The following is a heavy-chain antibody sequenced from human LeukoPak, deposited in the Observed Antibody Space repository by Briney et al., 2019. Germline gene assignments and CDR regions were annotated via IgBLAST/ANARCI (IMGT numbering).Heavy chain of an antibody. CDR2: ISYNGSSL. Sequence: PGGSLRLSCAASGFTFSSYGMHWVRQAPGKGLEWVALISYNGSSLYYSDSIKGRFSMSRDNSKNTLYLQMDSLRPEDTAVYYCAKDLIGGTAYWGQGTLVTVSS. D-gene: IGHD1-26*01. CDR1: GFTFSSYG. V-gene: IGHV3-30*18. CDR3: AKDLIGGTAY. J-gene: IGHJ4*02.